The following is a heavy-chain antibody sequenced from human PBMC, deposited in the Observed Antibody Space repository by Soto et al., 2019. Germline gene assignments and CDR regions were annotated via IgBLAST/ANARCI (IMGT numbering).Heavy chain of an antibody. D-gene: IGHD5-12*01. Sequence: GGSLRLSCAASGFTFSSYSMNWVRQAPGKGLEWVSSISSSSSYIYYADSVKGRFTISRDNAKNSLYLQMNSLRAEDTAVYYCARVPYVDIVLHAFDIWGQGTMVTVSS. CDR3: ARVPYVDIVLHAFDI. V-gene: IGHV3-21*01. J-gene: IGHJ3*02. CDR2: ISSSSSYI. CDR1: GFTFSSYS.